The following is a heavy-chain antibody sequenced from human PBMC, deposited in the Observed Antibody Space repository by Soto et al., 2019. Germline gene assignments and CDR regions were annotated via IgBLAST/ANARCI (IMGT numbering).Heavy chain of an antibody. V-gene: IGHV3-23*01. CDR1: GFTFNNYA. CDR2: ITGSGDSA. CDR3: AKGRGTNYYYHMDV. D-gene: IGHD1-26*01. J-gene: IGHJ6*03. Sequence: EVQLLESGGGLVQPGGSLRLSCAASGFTFNNYAISWVRQAPGKGLEWVSTITGSGDSAYYADSVKGRFIISRVNSKNTLYMQMHSLGAEDSAIYYCAKGRGTNYYYHMDVWGGGTTVTVSS.